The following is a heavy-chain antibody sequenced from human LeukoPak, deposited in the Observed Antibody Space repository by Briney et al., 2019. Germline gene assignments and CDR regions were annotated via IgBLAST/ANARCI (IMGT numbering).Heavy chain of an antibody. CDR2: VYYSGST. Sequence: PSETLSLTCSVSGGSISLSYYYWGWIRQPPGKALEWIGSVYYSGSTYYNPSLKSRVTISVDTSKNQFSLKLSSVTAADTAVYYCARDIAGSHYYGSGSLMGFDPWGQGTLVTVSS. D-gene: IGHD3-10*01. CDR3: ARDIAGSHYYGSGSLMGFDP. CDR1: GGSISLSYYY. J-gene: IGHJ5*02. V-gene: IGHV4-39*07.